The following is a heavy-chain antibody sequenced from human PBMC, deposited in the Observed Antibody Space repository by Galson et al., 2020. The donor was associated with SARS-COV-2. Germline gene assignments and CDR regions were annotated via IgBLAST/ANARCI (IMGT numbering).Heavy chain of an antibody. Sequence: GGSLRLSCAGSGFGFTFINAWMRWVRQAPGKGLEWVGRIKSKAEGETKDYAASVKGRFTISRDDPKNTVYLQMNSLKVDDTAVYYCTTGGSLGYDWVTPDAFDIWGQGTRVTVSS. J-gene: IGHJ3*02. CDR2: IKSKAEGETK. V-gene: IGHV3-15*01. CDR1: GFGFTFINAW. D-gene: IGHD5-12*01. CDR3: TTGGSLGYDWVTPDAFDI.